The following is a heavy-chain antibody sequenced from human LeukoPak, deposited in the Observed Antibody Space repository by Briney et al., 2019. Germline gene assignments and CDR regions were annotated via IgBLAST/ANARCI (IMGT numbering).Heavy chain of an antibody. Sequence: SETLSLTCAVYGGSFSGSYWSWIRQPPGKGLEWIGEINNSGSTNYNPSLKSRVTISVDTSKNQFSMKLSSVTAADTAVYYFASGPRRAVGTIWNWGQGTLVTVSS. V-gene: IGHV4-34*01. CDR2: INNSGST. CDR1: GGSFSGSY. CDR3: ASGPRRAVGTIWN. D-gene: IGHD3-3*01. J-gene: IGHJ4*02.